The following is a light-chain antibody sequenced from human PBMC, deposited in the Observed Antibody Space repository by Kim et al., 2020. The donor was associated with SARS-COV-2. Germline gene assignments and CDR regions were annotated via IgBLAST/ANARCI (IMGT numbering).Light chain of an antibody. CDR2: GAS. CDR3: QQYRSSPAT. CDR1: QSLSTSY. J-gene: IGKJ4*01. Sequence: EIVLTQSPGTLSLSPGERATLSCRASQSLSTSYLAWYQLKPGQAPSLLIYGASSRATGIPNRFSGSGSGTDFTLTISRLEPEDFAMYYWQQYRSSPATFGGGTKVDIK. V-gene: IGKV3-20*01.